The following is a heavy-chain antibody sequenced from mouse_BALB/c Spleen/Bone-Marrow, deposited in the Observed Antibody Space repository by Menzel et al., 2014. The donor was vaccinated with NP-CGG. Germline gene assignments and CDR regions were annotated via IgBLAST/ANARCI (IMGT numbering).Heavy chain of an antibody. Sequence: QVQLKESGPGLVAPSPSLSITCAVSGFSLTGYGVSWVRQPPGKGLEWLGMIWGDGSTDYNSALKSRLSINKDNSKSQVFLKMNSLQTDDTARYYCARDSFLITRALDYWGRGTSVTVSS. CDR2: IWGDGST. CDR1: GFSLTGYG. D-gene: IGHD2-4*01. CDR3: ARDSFLITRALDY. J-gene: IGHJ4*01. V-gene: IGHV2-6-7*01.